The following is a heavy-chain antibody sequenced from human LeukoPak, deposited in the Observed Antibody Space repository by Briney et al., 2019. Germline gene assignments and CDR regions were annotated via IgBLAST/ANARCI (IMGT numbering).Heavy chain of an antibody. D-gene: IGHD3-22*01. CDR3: ASDYFDRTGYYGFIY. CDR1: GNSISSGDYY. Sequence: SETLSLTCTASGNSISSGDYYWSWIRQPAGKGLEWIGRLYTSGSTNYNPSLKSRVSMSVDTSKKQFSLRLSSVTAADTAIYYCASDYFDRTGYYGFIYWGQGSLVTISS. CDR2: LYTSGST. J-gene: IGHJ4*02. V-gene: IGHV4-61*02.